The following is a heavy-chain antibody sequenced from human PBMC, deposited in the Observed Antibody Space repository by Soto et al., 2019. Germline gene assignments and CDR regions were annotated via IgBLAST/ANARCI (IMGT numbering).Heavy chain of an antibody. J-gene: IGHJ4*02. CDR3: ERATGYSGYDSAEDFDY. D-gene: IGHD5-12*01. Sequence: QVQLEQSGAEVKKPGSSVTVSCKASGGTFSSYAISWVRQAPGQGLEWMGGIIPIFGTANYAQKCQGRVTITADESTSTAYMELSSLRSEDTAVYYCERATGYSGYDSAEDFDYWGQGTLVTVSS. V-gene: IGHV1-69*01. CDR1: GGTFSSYA. CDR2: IIPIFGTA.